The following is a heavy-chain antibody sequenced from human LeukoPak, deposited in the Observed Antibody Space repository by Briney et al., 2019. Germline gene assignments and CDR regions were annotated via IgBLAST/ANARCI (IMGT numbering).Heavy chain of an antibody. D-gene: IGHD6-13*01. J-gene: IGHJ6*03. CDR3: ARQGGLGIAAAGTILHYYYYYMDV. CDR2: IYTSGST. CDR1: GGSISSYY. Sequence: SETLSLTCTVSGGSISSYYWSWIRQPAGKGLEWIGRIYTSGSTYYNPSLKSRVTISVDTSKNQFSLKLSSVTAADTAVYYCARQGGLGIAAAGTILHYYYYYMDVWGKGTTVTISS. V-gene: IGHV4-4*07.